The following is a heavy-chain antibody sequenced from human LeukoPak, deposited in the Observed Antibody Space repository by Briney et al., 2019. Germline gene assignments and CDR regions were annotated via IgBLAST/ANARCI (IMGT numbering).Heavy chain of an antibody. D-gene: IGHD1-26*01. CDR2: INPNNGAT. V-gene: IGHV1-2*06. J-gene: IGHJ4*02. Sequence: ASVTVSCKVSGYTFTGYYLHWVRQAPGQGLEWMGRINPNNGATNYAQKFQGRVTITGDTSINTAYMELSSLRSDDTAVYYCTRESGSYHGNDYWGQGTLVTVSS. CDR1: GYTFTGYY. CDR3: TRESGSYHGNDY.